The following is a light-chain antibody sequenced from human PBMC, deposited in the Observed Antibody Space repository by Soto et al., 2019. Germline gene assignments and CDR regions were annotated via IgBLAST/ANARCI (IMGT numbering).Light chain of an antibody. Sequence: QSALTQPASVSGSPGQSITISCTGTSSDVGGYEYVSWYQQYPGKAPKLMIYEVIDRPAGAPRRFSGSKSGNTASLTITGLQAEDEADYYCSSYAGNNNFVVFGGGTQLTVL. CDR2: EVI. CDR3: SSYAGNNNFVV. V-gene: IGLV2-14*01. CDR1: SSDVGGYEY. J-gene: IGLJ2*01.